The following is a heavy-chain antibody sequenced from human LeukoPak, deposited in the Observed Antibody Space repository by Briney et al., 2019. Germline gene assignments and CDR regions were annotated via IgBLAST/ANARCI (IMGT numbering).Heavy chain of an antibody. CDR1: GFTFSRFD. D-gene: IGHD1-1*01. V-gene: IGHV3-13*01. CDR3: ARGPPRGKYYYMDV. CDR2: IGTDSVT. Sequence: GGSLRLSCAASGFTFSRFDMHWVRQPTGQGLEWVSTIGTDSVTYYPGSVEGRFTLSRYNAKNSLYLQMNSLTAGDTAVYYCARGPPRGKYYYMDVWGKGTTVTVSS. J-gene: IGHJ6*03.